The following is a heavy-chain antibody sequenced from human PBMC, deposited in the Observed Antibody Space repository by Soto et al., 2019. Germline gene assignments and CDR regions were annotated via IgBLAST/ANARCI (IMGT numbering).Heavy chain of an antibody. CDR1: GGSFSGYY. V-gene: IGHV4-34*01. CDR2: INHSGST. D-gene: IGHD3-3*01. Sequence: SETLSLTCAVYGGSFSGYYWSLIRQPPGKGLEWIGEINHSGSTNYNPSLKSRVTISVDTSKNQFSLKLSSVTAADTAVYYCARGITIFGVVSGSPYYYYVDVWGKGTTVTVSS. J-gene: IGHJ6*03. CDR3: ARGITIFGVVSGSPYYYYVDV.